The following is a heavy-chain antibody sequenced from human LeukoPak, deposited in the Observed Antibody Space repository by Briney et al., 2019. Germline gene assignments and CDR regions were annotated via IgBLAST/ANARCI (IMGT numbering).Heavy chain of an antibody. D-gene: IGHD4-17*01. Sequence: PGGSLRLSCAASGFTVSSNYMSWVRQAPGKGLEWVSVIYSGGSTYYADSVKGRFTISRDNSKNTLYLQINSLRAEDTAVYYCARADYGDYYVDYWGQGTLVTVSS. V-gene: IGHV3-53*01. CDR2: IYSGGST. CDR3: ARADYGDYYVDY. J-gene: IGHJ4*02. CDR1: GFTVSSNY.